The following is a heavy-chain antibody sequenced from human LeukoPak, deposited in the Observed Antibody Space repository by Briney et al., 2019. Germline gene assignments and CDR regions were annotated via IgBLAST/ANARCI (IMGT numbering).Heavy chain of an antibody. V-gene: IGHV3-33*08. CDR3: ARAAIAAARIYYYMDV. D-gene: IGHD6-13*01. CDR2: ISYDGSDK. CDR1: GFTFSGYG. Sequence: PGGSLRLSCAASGFTFSGYGMHWVRQAPGKGLEWVAVISYDGSDKYYTDSVKGRFTISRDNSKNTLYLQMNSLRAEDTAVYYCARAAIAAARIYYYMDVWGKGTTVTVSS. J-gene: IGHJ6*03.